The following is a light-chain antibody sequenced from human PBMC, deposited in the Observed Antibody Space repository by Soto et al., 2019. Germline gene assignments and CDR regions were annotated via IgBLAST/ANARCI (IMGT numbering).Light chain of an antibody. J-gene: IGKJ5*01. CDR3: MQSTQLPPT. CDR2: GVS. CDR1: QSLLHITGETF. V-gene: IGKV2D-29*02. Sequence: DVVMTQTPLSLSVAPGQPASISCKSSQSLLHITGETFLFWYLQKPGQSPQLLIYGVSTRVSGVPDRCSGSGSGTDFTLEISRVETDDVGIYYCMQSTQLPPTFGQGTRLGIE.